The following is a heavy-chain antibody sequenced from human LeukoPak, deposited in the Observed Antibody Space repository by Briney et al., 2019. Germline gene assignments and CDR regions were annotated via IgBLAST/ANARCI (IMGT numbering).Heavy chain of an antibody. J-gene: IGHJ4*02. CDR1: GFTLSAHW. Sequence: PGGSLRLSCAASGFTLSAHWMSWVRQAPGKGLEWVANIKEDGSEKYYVDSVKGRFTISRDIAKNSLYLQMNSLRAEDTAVYYCAKETNDYGDFPYYFDYWGQGTLVTVSS. CDR2: IKEDGSEK. CDR3: AKETNDYGDFPYYFDY. D-gene: IGHD4-17*01. V-gene: IGHV3-7*01.